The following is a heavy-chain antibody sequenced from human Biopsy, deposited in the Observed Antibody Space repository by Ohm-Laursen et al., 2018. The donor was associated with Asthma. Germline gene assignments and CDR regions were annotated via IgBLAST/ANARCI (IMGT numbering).Heavy chain of an antibody. J-gene: IGHJ6*02. CDR1: PGSFSGFF. CDR3: ARGPELDV. CDR2: TNERGVT. V-gene: IGHV4-34*01. Sequence: GTLSLTCDVYPGSFSGFFWTWIRQSPGKGLERIGETNERGVTNNNPSLKSRVIISIDTYWNRVSLKLTSVTAAVTAVYYCARGPELDVWGQGTTVTVSS.